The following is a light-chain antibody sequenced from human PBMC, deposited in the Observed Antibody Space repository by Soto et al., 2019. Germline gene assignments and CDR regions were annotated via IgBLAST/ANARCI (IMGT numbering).Light chain of an antibody. J-gene: IGKJ4*01. CDR2: SAS. CDR1: QSIARTY. CDR3: QQSSKWPLT. V-gene: IGKV3-15*01. Sequence: EIVLTQSPGTLSLSPGEGATLSCRASQSIARTYLAWYQQKSGQAPRLLIYSASTRATGIPARFSGSGSGTEFTLTISSLQSEDFAVYFCQQSSKWPLTFGGGTKV.